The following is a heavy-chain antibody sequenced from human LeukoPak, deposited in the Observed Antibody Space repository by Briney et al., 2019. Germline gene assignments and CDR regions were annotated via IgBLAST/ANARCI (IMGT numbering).Heavy chain of an antibody. D-gene: IGHD3-22*01. Sequence: PGGSLRLSCAASGFTFSSYWMSWVRQAPGKGLEWVANIKQDGSEKYYVDSVKGRFTISRDNAKNSLYLQMNSLRAEDTAVYYCASFGYYYDSSGVFWGQGTLVTVSS. J-gene: IGHJ4*02. CDR1: GFTFSSYW. CDR2: IKQDGSEK. V-gene: IGHV3-7*01. CDR3: ASFGYYYDSSGVF.